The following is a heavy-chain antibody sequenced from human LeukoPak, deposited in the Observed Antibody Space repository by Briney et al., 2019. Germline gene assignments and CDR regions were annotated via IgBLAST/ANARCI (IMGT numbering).Heavy chain of an antibody. CDR1: GYTFTSYG. J-gene: IGHJ5*02. V-gene: IGHV1-18*01. CDR3: ARIRRYSSSWYNWFDP. Sequence: ASVKVSCKASGYTFTSYGICWVRQAPGQGREWMGWISAYNGNTNYAQKLQGRVTMTTDTSTSTAYMELRSLRSDDTAVYYCARIRRYSSSWYNWFDPWGQGTLVTVSS. D-gene: IGHD6-13*01. CDR2: ISAYNGNT.